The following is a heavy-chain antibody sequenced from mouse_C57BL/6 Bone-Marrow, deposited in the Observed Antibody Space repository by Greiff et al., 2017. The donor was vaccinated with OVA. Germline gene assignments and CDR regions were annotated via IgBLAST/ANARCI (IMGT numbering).Heavy chain of an antibody. Sequence: QVQLQQPGAELVKPGASVKLSCKASGYTFTSYWMQWVKQRPGQGLEWIGEIDPSDSYTNYNQKFKGKATLTVDTSSSTAYMQLSSLTSEDSAVYYCARGRRRRSGYQFAYWGQGTLVTVSA. CDR2: IDPSDSYT. CDR1: GYTFTSYW. V-gene: IGHV1-50*01. D-gene: IGHD3-2*02. J-gene: IGHJ3*01. CDR3: ARGRRRRSGYQFAY.